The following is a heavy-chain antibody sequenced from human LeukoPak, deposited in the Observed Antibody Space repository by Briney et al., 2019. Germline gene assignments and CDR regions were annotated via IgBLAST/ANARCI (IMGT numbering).Heavy chain of an antibody. V-gene: IGHV3-21*01. CDR3: ASQGSGYDSPIDY. J-gene: IGHJ4*02. D-gene: IGHD5-12*01. Sequence: GGSLRLSCAASGFTFSSYEMHWVRQAPGKGLEWVSSISTSSLYIYYADSVKGRFTISRDNARNSVYLEMNSLRADDTAVYYCASQGSGYDSPIDYWGQGTLVTVSS. CDR2: ISTSSLYI. CDR1: GFTFSSYE.